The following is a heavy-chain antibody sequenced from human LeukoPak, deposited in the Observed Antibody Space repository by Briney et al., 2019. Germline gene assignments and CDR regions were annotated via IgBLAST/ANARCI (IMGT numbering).Heavy chain of an antibody. CDR2: VSSSGTTI. CDR3: ARRTVTRDWYFDL. V-gene: IGHV3-11*01. J-gene: IGHJ2*01. D-gene: IGHD4-17*01. CDR1: GFTFSDYY. Sequence: GGSLRLSCAASGFTFSDYYMSWIRQAPGKGLEWVSYVSSSGTTIYYADSVKGRFTISRDNAKNSLYLQMNSLRAEDTAVYYCARRTVTRDWYFDLWGRGTLVTVSS.